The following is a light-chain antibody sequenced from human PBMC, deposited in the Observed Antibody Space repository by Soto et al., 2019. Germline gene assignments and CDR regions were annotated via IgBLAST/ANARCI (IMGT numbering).Light chain of an antibody. CDR3: SSYAGSNNLV. V-gene: IGLV2-8*01. CDR1: SSDVGGYNY. J-gene: IGLJ1*01. Sequence: QSALTQPPSASGSPGQSVTISCTGTSSDVGGYNYVSWYQQHPGKAPKFMIYEVSKRPSGVPDRFSGSKSGNTASLTVSGLQDEDEAYYYCSSYAGSNNLVFGTGTKLTVL. CDR2: EVS.